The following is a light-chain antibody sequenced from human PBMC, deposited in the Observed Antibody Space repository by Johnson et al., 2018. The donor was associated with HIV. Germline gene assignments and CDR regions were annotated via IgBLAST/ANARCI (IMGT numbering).Light chain of an antibody. Sequence: QSVLTQAPSVSAAPGQKVTISCSGSSSNIGNNYVSWYQQLPGTAPKFFIYENDKRPSGIPDRFSGSKSGTSATLGITGLQTGDEADYYCGTWDSSLSAYVFGSGTKVTV. V-gene: IGLV1-51*02. CDR1: SSNIGNNY. CDR3: GTWDSSLSAYV. CDR2: END. J-gene: IGLJ1*01.